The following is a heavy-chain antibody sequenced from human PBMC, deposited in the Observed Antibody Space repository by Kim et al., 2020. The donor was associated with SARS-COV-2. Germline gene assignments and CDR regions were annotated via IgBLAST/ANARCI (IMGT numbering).Heavy chain of an antibody. CDR1: GGSISSSGHY. CDR2: VYYTGAT. D-gene: IGHD3-3*01. CDR3: ARHLRGTSRRFLGLNQFDS. J-gene: IGHJ4*02. Sequence: SETLSLTCTVSGGSISSSGHYWGWIRQPPGKGLEWIGSVYYTGATYYDPSLKSRVTISADTSKNQFSLKLSSVTAADTAVYYCARHLRGTSRRFLGLNQFDSWGQGTLVTVSS. V-gene: IGHV4-39*01.